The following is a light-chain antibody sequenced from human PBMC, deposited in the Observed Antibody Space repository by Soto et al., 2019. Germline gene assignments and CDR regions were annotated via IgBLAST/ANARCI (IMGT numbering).Light chain of an antibody. J-gene: IGKJ5*01. CDR1: ESIISDY. V-gene: IGKV3-20*01. CDR2: STS. Sequence: ELVMTQSPGTLSLSPGETATLACRASESIISDYSAWYQHKPRQSRRLLIYSTSKRATGIQDRFSGIASEKDFSLIIRRLELEDFAFYYCEQFGRSPLFGHGTRLEIK. CDR3: EQFGRSPL.